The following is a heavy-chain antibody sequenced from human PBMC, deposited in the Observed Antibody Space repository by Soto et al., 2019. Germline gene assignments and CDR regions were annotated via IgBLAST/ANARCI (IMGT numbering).Heavy chain of an antibody. J-gene: IGHJ6*02. CDR3: ARGRIAYDILTGYRYGMDV. CDR2: IYYTGTT. CDR1: GDSISGGNYY. D-gene: IGHD3-9*01. Sequence: SETLSLTCTVSGDSISGGNYYWTWIRQHPGRGLEWIGYIYYTGTTHYSPSLQSRVTMSVDTSKNQISLTLTSLTPADTAVYYCARGRIAYDILTGYRYGMDVWGQGTTVTVSS. V-gene: IGHV4-31*03.